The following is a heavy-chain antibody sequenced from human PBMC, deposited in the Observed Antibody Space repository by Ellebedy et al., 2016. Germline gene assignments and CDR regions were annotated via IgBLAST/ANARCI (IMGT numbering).Heavy chain of an antibody. CDR3: ARGRRYYDILTGYDNSYYFDY. CDR2: IYYSGST. D-gene: IGHD3-9*01. V-gene: IGHV4-31*03. CDR1: GGSISSGGYY. Sequence: SETLSLTXTVSGGSISSGGYYWSWIRQHPGKGLEWIGYIYYSGSTYYNPSLKSRVTISVDTSKNQFSLKLSSVTAADTAVYYCARGRRYYDILTGYDNSYYFDYWGQGTLVTVSS. J-gene: IGHJ4*02.